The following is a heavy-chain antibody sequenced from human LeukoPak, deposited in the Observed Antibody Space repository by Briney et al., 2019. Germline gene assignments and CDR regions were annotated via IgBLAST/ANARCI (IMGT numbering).Heavy chain of an antibody. V-gene: IGHV4-30-2*01. CDR1: GGSISSGGYS. J-gene: IGHJ4*02. CDR3: ASGGARDSGYYHD. Sequence: PSQTLSLTCAVSGGSISSGGYSWSWIRQPPGKGLEWIGYIYHSGSTYYNPSLKSRVTISVDRSKNQFSLKLSSVTAAGTAVYYCASGGARDSGYYHDWGQGTLVTVSS. CDR2: IYHSGST. D-gene: IGHD3-22*01.